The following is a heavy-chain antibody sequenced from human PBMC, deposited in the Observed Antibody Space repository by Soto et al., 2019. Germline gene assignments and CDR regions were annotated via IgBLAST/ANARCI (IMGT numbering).Heavy chain of an antibody. CDR3: AKGRYCSGGICYGDAFDI. V-gene: IGHV4-30-2*01. CDR2: IYNSGNT. D-gene: IGHD2-15*01. CDR1: GGSINSDGYA. J-gene: IGHJ3*02. Sequence: SETLSLTCTVSGGSINSDGYAWSWIRKPPGKGLEWIGYIYNSGNTYYNPSLKSRVTISIDRSKNQFSLKLSSVTAADTAVYYCAKGRYCSGGICYGDAFDIWGQGTMVTVSS.